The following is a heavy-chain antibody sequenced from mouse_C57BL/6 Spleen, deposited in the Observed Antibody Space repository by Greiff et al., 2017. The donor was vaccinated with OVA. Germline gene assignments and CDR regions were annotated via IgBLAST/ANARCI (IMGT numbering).Heavy chain of an antibody. CDR1: GYSITSGYY. J-gene: IGHJ3*01. D-gene: IGHD1-1*01. CDR2: ISYDGSN. CDR3: ARDHYYGSSPAWFAY. Sequence: EVKLVESGPGLVKPSQSLSLTCSVTGYSITSGYYWNWIRQFPGNKLEWMGYISYDGSNNYNPSLKNRISITRDTSKNQFFLKLNSVTTEDTATYYCARDHYYGSSPAWFAYWGQGTLVTVSA. V-gene: IGHV3-6*01.